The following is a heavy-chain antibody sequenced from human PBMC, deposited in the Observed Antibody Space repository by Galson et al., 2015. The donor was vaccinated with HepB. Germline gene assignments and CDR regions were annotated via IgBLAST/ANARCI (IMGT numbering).Heavy chain of an antibody. CDR3: ARSGYCGGDCYFLGY. CDR1: GYTFTSYD. Sequence: SVKVSCKASGYTFTSYDINWVRQATGQGLEWMGWMNPNSGNTGYAQKFRGRVTMTRNTPISTAYMELSSLRSEDTAVYYCARSGYCGGDCYFLGYWGQGTLVTVSS. CDR2: MNPNSGNT. J-gene: IGHJ4*02. D-gene: IGHD2-21*02. V-gene: IGHV1-8*01.